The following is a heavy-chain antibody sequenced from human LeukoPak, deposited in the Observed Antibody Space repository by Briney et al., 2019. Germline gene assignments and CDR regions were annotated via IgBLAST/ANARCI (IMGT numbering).Heavy chain of an antibody. CDR2: IIPIFGTA. V-gene: IGHV1-69*06. Sequence: ASVKVSCKASGGTFSSYAISWVRQAPGQGLEWMGGIIPIFGTANYAQKFQGRVTITADKSTSTAYMELSSLRSEDTAVYYCASGSITIFGVVFSFDYWGQGTLVTVSS. D-gene: IGHD3-3*01. CDR3: ASGSITIFGVVFSFDY. CDR1: GGTFSSYA. J-gene: IGHJ4*02.